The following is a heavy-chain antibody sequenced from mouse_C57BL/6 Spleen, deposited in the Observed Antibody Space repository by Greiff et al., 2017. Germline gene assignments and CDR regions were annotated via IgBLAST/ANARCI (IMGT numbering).Heavy chain of an antibody. V-gene: IGHV1-42*01. CDR1: GYSFTGYY. D-gene: IGHD2-3*01. J-gene: IGHJ3*01. Sequence: VQLKESGPELVKPGASVKISCKASGYSFTGYYMNWVKQSPEKSLEWIGEINPSTGGTTYNQKFKAKATLTVDKSSSTAYMQLKSLTSEDSAVYYCARDDGYFFFAYWGQGTLVTVSA. CDR2: INPSTGGT. CDR3: ARDDGYFFFAY.